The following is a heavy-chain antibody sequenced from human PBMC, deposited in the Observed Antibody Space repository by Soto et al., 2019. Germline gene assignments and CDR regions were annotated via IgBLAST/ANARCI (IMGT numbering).Heavy chain of an antibody. CDR2: INPSDGNR. Sequence: GASVKVSCKASGYSFSFYGINWVRQAPGQGLEWMGWINPSDGNRNFAQKFEDRVTMTTATSTNTVFLELRSLKSDDTAVYFCARLPGYCSGDSCRIDYWGQGTLVTVSS. CDR3: ARLPGYCSGDSCRIDY. D-gene: IGHD2-15*01. J-gene: IGHJ4*02. V-gene: IGHV1-18*01. CDR1: GYSFSFYG.